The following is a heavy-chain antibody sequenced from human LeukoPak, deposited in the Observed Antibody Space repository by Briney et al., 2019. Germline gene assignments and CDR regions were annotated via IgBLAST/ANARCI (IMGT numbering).Heavy chain of an antibody. D-gene: IGHD7-27*01. CDR2: IDWDDDK. J-gene: IGHJ5*02. CDR1: GFSLSTSGLR. CDR3: ARNWGSGWFDP. Sequence: SGPTLVNPTQTLTLTCTFSGFSLSTSGLRVSWIRQPPGKALEWLARIDWDDDKFYSTSLKTRLTISKDTSKNQVVLTMTNMDPVDTATYYCARNWGSGWFDPWGQGTLVTVSS. V-gene: IGHV2-70*04.